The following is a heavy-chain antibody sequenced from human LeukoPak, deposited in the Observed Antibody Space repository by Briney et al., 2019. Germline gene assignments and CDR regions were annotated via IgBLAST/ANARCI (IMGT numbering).Heavy chain of an antibody. J-gene: IGHJ4*01. V-gene: IGHV1-2*02. CDR3: VRDPREPANDRDY. CDR1: GYSSTAHN. CDR2: IDCGAGDT. D-gene: IGHD1-1*01. Sequence: ASVKVSLTTSGYSSTAHNIYWVWHAPRQAVQWVAYIDCGAGDTNYAPPFQGKVTVTRDKSINTAYLELSSLTFDDTAIYYCVRDPREPANDRDYWGGGTRVTVSS.